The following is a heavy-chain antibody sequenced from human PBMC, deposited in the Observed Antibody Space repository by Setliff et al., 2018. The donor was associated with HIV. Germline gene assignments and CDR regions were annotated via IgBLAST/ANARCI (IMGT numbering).Heavy chain of an antibody. CDR2: IYHSGST. CDR3: ARRRDFDY. V-gene: IGHV4-38-2*01. Sequence: PSETLSLTCAVSGYSISSGYYWGWIRQPPGKGLEWIGSIYHSGSTYYNPSLKSRDTISVDTSKNQFSLKLSSVTAADTAVYYCARRRDFDYWGQGTLVTVSS. CDR1: GYSISSGYY. J-gene: IGHJ4*02.